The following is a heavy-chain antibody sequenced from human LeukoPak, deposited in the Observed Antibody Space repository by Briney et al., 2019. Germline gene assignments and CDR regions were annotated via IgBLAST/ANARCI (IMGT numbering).Heavy chain of an antibody. CDR3: ARALYCSSTSCSWFDP. V-gene: IGHV4-34*01. CDR2: INHSGST. CDR1: GGSFSGYY. Sequence: SETLSLTCAVYGGSFSGYYWSWIRQPPGKGLEWIGEINHSGSTNYNPSLKSRVTISVDTSKNQFSLKLSSVTAADTAVYYCARALYCSSTSCSWFDPWGQGTLVTVSS. D-gene: IGHD2-2*01. J-gene: IGHJ5*02.